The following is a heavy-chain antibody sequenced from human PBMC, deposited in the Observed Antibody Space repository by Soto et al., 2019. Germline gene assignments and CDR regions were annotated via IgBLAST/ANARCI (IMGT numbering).Heavy chain of an antibody. J-gene: IGHJ6*02. CDR2: IIPILTTP. D-gene: IGHD2-8*02. Sequence: QVQLVQSGAEVKKTGSSVKVSCKASGGTFGIYGFSWVRQAPGQGPEWIGGIIPILTTPNYAQKFQGRVTIVADASTTTVYMELSSLKFEDTAVYYCATSVGIAPTGEDGMDVWVQGTSVTVSS. CDR1: GGTFGIYG. CDR3: ATSVGIAPTGEDGMDV. V-gene: IGHV1-69*01.